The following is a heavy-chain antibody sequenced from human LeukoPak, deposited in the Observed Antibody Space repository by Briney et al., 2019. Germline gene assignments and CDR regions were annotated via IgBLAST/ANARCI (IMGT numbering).Heavy chain of an antibody. CDR3: ARGGYDGSGYYYDY. Sequence: ETLSLTCTVSGGSISSYYWSWIRQPPGKGLEWIGYIYYSGSTNYNPSLKSRVTISVDTSKNQFSLKLSSVTAADTAVYYCARGGYDGSGYYYDYWGQGTLVTVSS. D-gene: IGHD3-22*01. V-gene: IGHV4-59*01. J-gene: IGHJ4*02. CDR2: IYYSGST. CDR1: GGSISSYY.